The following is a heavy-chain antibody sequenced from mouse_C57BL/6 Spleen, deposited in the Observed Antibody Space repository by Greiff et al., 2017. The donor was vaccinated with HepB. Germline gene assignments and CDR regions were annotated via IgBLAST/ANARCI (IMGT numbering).Heavy chain of an antibody. D-gene: IGHD2-3*01. Sequence: QVQLQQPGAELVKPGASVKLSCKASGYTFTSYWMHWVKQRPGQGLEWIGMIHPNSGSTNYNEKFKSKATLTVDKSSSTAYMQLSSLTSEDSAVYYCTRSSYDGYYRYFDVWGKRTTVTVSS. J-gene: IGHJ1*03. CDR3: TRSSYDGYYRYFDV. CDR1: GYTFTSYW. CDR2: IHPNSGST. V-gene: IGHV1-64*01.